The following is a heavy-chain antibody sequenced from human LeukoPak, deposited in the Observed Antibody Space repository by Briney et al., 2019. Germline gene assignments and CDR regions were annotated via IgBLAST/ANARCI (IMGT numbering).Heavy chain of an antibody. CDR3: ARDQKDRDAFDI. J-gene: IGHJ3*02. CDR2: IIPIFGTA. Sequence: GASVKVSCKASGGTFSSYAISWVRQAPGQGLEWMGGIIPIFGTANYAQKFQGRVTITADESTSTAYMELSSLRSEDTAVYYCARDQKDRDAFDIWGQGTMVTFSS. V-gene: IGHV1-69*13. D-gene: IGHD2-15*01. CDR1: GGTFSSYA.